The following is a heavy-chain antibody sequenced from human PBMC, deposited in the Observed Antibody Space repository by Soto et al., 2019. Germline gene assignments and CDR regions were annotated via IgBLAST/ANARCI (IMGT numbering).Heavy chain of an antibody. Sequence: QVQLVESGGGLVKPGGSLRLSCAVSGFTFRDYYMTWIRQAPGTGLEWVSYISSSTSHTNYADSVKGRFTISRDNAKNSLFLQMNSLRAEDTAVYYCARGRGAAADYFDFWGQGTLVTVSS. J-gene: IGHJ4*02. CDR1: GFTFRDYY. CDR2: ISSSTSHT. D-gene: IGHD6-13*01. CDR3: ARGRGAAADYFDF. V-gene: IGHV3-11*05.